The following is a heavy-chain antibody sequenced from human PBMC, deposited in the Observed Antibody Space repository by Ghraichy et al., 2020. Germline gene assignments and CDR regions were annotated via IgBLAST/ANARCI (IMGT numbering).Heavy chain of an antibody. J-gene: IGHJ6*02. Sequence: GGSLRLSCAASGFTFSSYGMHWVRQAPGKGLEWVAFIRYDGSNKYYADSVKGRFTISRDNSKNTLYLQMNSLRAEDTAVYYCAKGERVYSGYDLTSKIYYYYGMDVWGQGTTVTVSS. CDR2: IRYDGSNK. CDR1: GFTFSSYG. V-gene: IGHV3-30*02. D-gene: IGHD5-12*01. CDR3: AKGERVYSGYDLTSKIYYYYGMDV.